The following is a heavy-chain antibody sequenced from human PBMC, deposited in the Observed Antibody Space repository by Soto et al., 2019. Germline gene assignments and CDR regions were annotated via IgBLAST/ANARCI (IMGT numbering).Heavy chain of an antibody. Sequence: GASVKVSCKASGVTFSSYAISWVRQAPGQGLEWMGGIIPIFGTANYAQKFQGRVTITADESTSTAYMELSSLRSEDTAVYYCARDSAGAAGTQYCVWGQGTLVTVSS. V-gene: IGHV1-69*13. D-gene: IGHD6-13*01. J-gene: IGHJ4*02. CDR1: GVTFSSYA. CDR2: IIPIFGTA. CDR3: ARDSAGAAGTQYCV.